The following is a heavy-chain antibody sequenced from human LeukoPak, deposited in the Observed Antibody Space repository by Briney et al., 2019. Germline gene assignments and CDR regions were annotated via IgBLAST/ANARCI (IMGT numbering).Heavy chain of an antibody. CDR3: ARRDRGRGFDI. J-gene: IGHJ3*02. CDR1: GYTFTTHW. Sequence: GESLKISCKGFGYTFTTHWIAWVRQMPGKGLEWMGIIYPGDSDTRYSPSFQGQVTFSADKSISTAYLQWSSLKASDSAMYYCARRDRGRGFDIWGQGTVVTVSS. V-gene: IGHV5-51*01. D-gene: IGHD5-24*01. CDR2: IYPGDSDT.